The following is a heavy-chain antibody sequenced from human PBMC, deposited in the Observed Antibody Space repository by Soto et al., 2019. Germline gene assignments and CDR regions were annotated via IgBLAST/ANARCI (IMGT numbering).Heavy chain of an antibody. V-gene: IGHV4-31*03. D-gene: IGHD6-6*01. CDR1: GGSISSGGYY. CDR2: IYYSGST. J-gene: IGHJ6*02. CDR3: ARDHQDGAARDYYYYGMDV. Sequence: SETLSLTCTVSGGSISSGGYYWSWIHQHPGKGLEWIGYIYYSGSTYYNPSLKSRVTISVDTSKNQFSLKLSSVTAADTAVYYCARDHQDGAARDYYYYGMDVWGQGTTVTVSS.